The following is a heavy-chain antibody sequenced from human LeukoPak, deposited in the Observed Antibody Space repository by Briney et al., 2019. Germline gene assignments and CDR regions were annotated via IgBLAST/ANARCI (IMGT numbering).Heavy chain of an antibody. Sequence: ASVKLSRKASGYTFTSYYMHWVRQAPGQGLEWMGWINPNSGGTNYAQEFQGRVTMTRDTSITTAYMELSRLRSDDTAVYYCAERDLLGYWGQGTLVTVSS. D-gene: IGHD2-15*01. V-gene: IGHV1-2*02. CDR3: AERDLLGY. CDR1: GYTFTSYY. CDR2: INPNSGGT. J-gene: IGHJ4*02.